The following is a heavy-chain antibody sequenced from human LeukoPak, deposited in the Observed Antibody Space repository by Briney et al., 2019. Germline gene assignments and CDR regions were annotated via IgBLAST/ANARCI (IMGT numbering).Heavy chain of an antibody. V-gene: IGHV1-46*01. J-gene: IGHJ6*02. CDR3: ASPTDNRGCSGGSCYHRHYYYGMDV. CDR1: GYTFTSYY. Sequence: ASVKVSCKASGYTFTSYYMHWVRQAPGQGLEWMGIINPSGGSTSYAQKFKGRVTMTRDTSTSTVYMELSSLRSEDTAVYYCASPTDNRGCSGGSCYHRHYYYGMDVWGQGTTVTVSS. CDR2: INPSGGST. D-gene: IGHD2-15*01.